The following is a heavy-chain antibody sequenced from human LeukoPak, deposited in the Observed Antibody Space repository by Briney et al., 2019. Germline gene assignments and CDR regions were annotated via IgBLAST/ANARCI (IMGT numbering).Heavy chain of an antibody. V-gene: IGHV3-30*04. D-gene: IGHD6-19*01. CDR3: ARGVGVTLSGWALDY. CDR1: GFDFSSYA. J-gene: IGHJ4*01. CDR2: IIYDGSNK. Sequence: PGGSLRLSCAASGFDFSSYAMHWVRQAPGKGLEWMAVIIYDGSNKNYADSVKGRFTISRDNSRDTLYMKMNSLRVEDTAVYYCARGVGVTLSGWALDYWGHGTLVAVSS.